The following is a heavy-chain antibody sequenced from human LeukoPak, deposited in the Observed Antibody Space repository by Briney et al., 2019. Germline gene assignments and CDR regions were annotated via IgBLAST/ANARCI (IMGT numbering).Heavy chain of an antibody. Sequence: ASVKVSCKASGYTFTSYGISWVRQAPGQGLEWMGWISAYNDNTNYAQKLQGRVTMTTDTSTSTAYMELRSLRSDDTAVYYCARDPMYYYDSSGYYKTTDYWGQGTLVTVSS. CDR1: GYTFTSYG. D-gene: IGHD3-22*01. CDR3: ARDPMYYYDSSGYYKTTDY. V-gene: IGHV1-18*01. J-gene: IGHJ4*02. CDR2: ISAYNDNT.